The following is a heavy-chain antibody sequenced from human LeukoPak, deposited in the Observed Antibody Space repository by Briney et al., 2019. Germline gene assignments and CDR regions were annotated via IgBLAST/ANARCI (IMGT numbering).Heavy chain of an antibody. J-gene: IGHJ6*02. CDR2: INWNGGST. CDR1: GFTFDDYG. CDR3: AREVGSQLVGYYYYYYGMDV. D-gene: IGHD6-6*01. Sequence: PGGSLRLSCAASGFTFDDYGMSWVRQAPGKGLEWVSGINWNGGSTGYADSVKGRFTISRDNAKNSLYLQMNSLRAEDTALYHCAREVGSQLVGYYYYYYGMDVWGQGTTVTVSS. V-gene: IGHV3-20*01.